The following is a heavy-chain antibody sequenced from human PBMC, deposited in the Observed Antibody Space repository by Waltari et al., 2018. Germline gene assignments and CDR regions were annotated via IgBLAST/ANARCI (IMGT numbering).Heavy chain of an antibody. D-gene: IGHD1-26*01. CDR1: GCTCSSFT. CDR2: IVPILGLT. V-gene: IGHV1-69*02. J-gene: IGHJ3*01. CDR3: ATSQSGTYYDAIVV. Sequence: QVQLVKSGAEGKKPGSAVTVSCKASGCTCSSFTVTWVRQAPGQGLDWMGRIVPILGLTYYAQSFQGRVTISADESTSTVYMELRSLTFEDSAVYYCATSQSGTYYDAIVVWGQGTKVT.